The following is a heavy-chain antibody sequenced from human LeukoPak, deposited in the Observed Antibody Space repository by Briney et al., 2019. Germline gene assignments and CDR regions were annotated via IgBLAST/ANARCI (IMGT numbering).Heavy chain of an antibody. Sequence: GGSLRLSCAASGFTFSSYAMHWVRQAPGKGLEWVAVISYDGSNKYYADSVKGRFTISRDNSKNTLYLQMNSLRAEDTAVYYCARVPMIRGVVIDHMDVWGKGTTVTISS. J-gene: IGHJ6*03. V-gene: IGHV3-30*04. CDR3: ARVPMIRGVVIDHMDV. CDR2: ISYDGSNK. CDR1: GFTFSSYA. D-gene: IGHD3-10*01.